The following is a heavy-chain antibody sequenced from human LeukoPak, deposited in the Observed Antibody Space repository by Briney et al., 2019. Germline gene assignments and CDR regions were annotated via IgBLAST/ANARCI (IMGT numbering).Heavy chain of an antibody. D-gene: IGHD3-9*01. J-gene: IGHJ6*03. V-gene: IGHV1-8*03. CDR1: GYTFTSYD. Sequence: GASVTVSCKASGYTFTSYDINWVRQATGQGLEWMGWMNPNSGNTGYAQKFQGRVTITRNTSISTAYMELSSLRSEDTAVYYCARKAGYGYYYYYMDVWGKGTTVTVSS. CDR2: MNPNSGNT. CDR3: ARKAGYGYYYYYMDV.